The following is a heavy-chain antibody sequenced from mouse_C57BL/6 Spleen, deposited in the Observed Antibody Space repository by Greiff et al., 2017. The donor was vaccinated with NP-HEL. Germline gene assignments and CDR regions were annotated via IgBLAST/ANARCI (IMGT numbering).Heavy chain of an antibody. J-gene: IGHJ2*01. CDR2: INPYNGDT. Sequence: EVQLQQSGPELVKPGDSVKISCMASGYSFTGYFMNWVMQSHGKSLEWIGRINPYNGDTFYNQKFKGKATLTVDKSSSTAHMELRSLTSEDSAVYYCARFDYGNYFDYWGQGTTLTVSS. V-gene: IGHV1-20*01. D-gene: IGHD2-1*01. CDR1: GYSFTGYF. CDR3: ARFDYGNYFDY.